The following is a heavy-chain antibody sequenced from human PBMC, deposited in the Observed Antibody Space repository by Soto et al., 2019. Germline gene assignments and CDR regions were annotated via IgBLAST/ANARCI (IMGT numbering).Heavy chain of an antibody. CDR3: ARHATRSYDY. Sequence: PSETLSLTCAVYGGSFSGYYWSWIRQPPGKGLEWIGEINHSGSTNYNPSLKSRVTISVDTSKNQFSLKLSSVTAADTAVYYCARHATRSYDYWGQGTLVTVSS. CDR2: INHSGST. V-gene: IGHV4-34*01. J-gene: IGHJ4*02. CDR1: GGSFSGYY.